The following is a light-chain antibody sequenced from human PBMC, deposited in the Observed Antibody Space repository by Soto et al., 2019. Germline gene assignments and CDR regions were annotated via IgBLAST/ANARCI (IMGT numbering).Light chain of an antibody. J-gene: IGKJ4*01. CDR3: LQHNIYPLT. Sequence: IVMTQSPATLSVSPCESVTFSFRASQGINRNLAWYQQKPGQAPRLLISGASTGATGIPARFSGSGSGTEFTLTINSLQSEDFATYYCLQHNIYPLTFGGGTKVDI. CDR1: QGINRN. CDR2: GAS. V-gene: IGKV3-15*01.